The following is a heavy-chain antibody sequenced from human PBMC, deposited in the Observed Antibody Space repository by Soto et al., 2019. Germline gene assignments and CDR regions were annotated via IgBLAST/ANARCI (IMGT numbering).Heavy chain of an antibody. V-gene: IGHV1-18*01. D-gene: IGHD2-15*01. Sequence: QVQLVQSGAEVKKPGASVKVSCKASGYTFTSYGISWVRQAPGQGLEGMGWISAYNGNTNYAQKLKGRVTMTTDTSTSTAYRELRSLRSEDTAVYYCARSDCSGGSCYSYFFDYWGQGTLVTVSS. J-gene: IGHJ4*02. CDR3: ARSDCSGGSCYSYFFDY. CDR1: GYTFTSYG. CDR2: ISAYNGNT.